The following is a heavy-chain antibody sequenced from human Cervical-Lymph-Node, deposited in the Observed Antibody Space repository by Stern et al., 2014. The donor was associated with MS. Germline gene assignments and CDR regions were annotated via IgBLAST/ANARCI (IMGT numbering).Heavy chain of an antibody. D-gene: IGHD1-1*01. CDR3: ARQRKTGRMDFDY. CDR1: GYTFTTYY. J-gene: IGHJ4*02. V-gene: IGHV1-46*01. CDR2: INTSDGDT. Sequence: QVQLVHSGAEVKKPGASVNISCKASGYTFTTYYIHWVRRAPGQGLEWMGIINTSDGDTSSIQKFQGRLTMTRDTSANMLYLKLSNVQSEDTAVYYCARQRKTGRMDFDYWGQGTLLTVSS.